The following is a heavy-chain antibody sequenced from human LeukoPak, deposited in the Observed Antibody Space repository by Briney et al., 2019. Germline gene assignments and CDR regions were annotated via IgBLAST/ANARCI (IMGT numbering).Heavy chain of an antibody. D-gene: IGHD3-22*01. Sequence: GASVKVSCKASGGTFSSYAISWVRQAPGQGLEWMGGIIPIFGTANYAQKFQGRVTITTDGSTSIAYMELSSLRSEDTAVYYCARGDYYDSSGPFDYWGQGTLVTVSS. CDR2: IIPIFGTA. CDR1: GGTFSSYA. V-gene: IGHV1-69*05. CDR3: ARGDYYDSSGPFDY. J-gene: IGHJ4*02.